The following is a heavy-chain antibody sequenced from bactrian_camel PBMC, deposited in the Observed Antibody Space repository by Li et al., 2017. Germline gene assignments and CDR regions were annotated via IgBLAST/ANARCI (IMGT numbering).Heavy chain of an antibody. CDR1: GLSVGNYA. J-gene: IGHJ4*01. V-gene: IGHV3S40*01. Sequence: VQLVESGGGLVQPGGPLRLSCAASGLSVGNYAMTWVRQAPGKGLEWVSGIHSAGITTYYKESVKDRFTISRDNSKNTVYLQLNRLKIDDTAMYYCANLDGHYWGQGTQVSVS. CDR2: IHSAGITT. CDR3: ANLDGHY.